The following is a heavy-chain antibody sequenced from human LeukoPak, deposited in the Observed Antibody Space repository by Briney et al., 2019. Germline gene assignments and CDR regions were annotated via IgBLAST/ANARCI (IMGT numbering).Heavy chain of an antibody. J-gene: IGHJ4*02. CDR1: GFTFSSSA. CDR2: IWFDGKNE. Sequence: PGGSLRLSCAASGFTFSSSAMSWVRQAPGKGLEWVADIWFDGKNEHFADSVKGRFTISRDNSKNTMYLQMNSLRAEDTAVYYCAKGNDILTGSPFDYWGQGTLVTVSS. D-gene: IGHD3-9*01. V-gene: IGHV3-33*06. CDR3: AKGNDILTGSPFDY.